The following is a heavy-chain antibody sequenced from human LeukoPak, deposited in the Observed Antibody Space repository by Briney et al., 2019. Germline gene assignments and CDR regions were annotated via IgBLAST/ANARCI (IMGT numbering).Heavy chain of an antibody. J-gene: IGHJ6*03. Sequence: PGGSLRLSCAASGFTVSSNYMCWVRQAPGKGLEWVSVIYSGGSTYYADSVKGRFTISRDNSKNTLYLQMNSLRAEDTAVYYCAKDRAVAGIIYYYYMDVWGKGTTVTVSS. V-gene: IGHV3-53*05. CDR2: IYSGGST. D-gene: IGHD6-19*01. CDR3: AKDRAVAGIIYYYYMDV. CDR1: GFTVSSNY.